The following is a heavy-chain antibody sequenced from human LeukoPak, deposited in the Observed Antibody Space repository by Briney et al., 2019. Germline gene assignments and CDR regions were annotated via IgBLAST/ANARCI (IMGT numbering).Heavy chain of an antibody. CDR3: ARMFAATGDS. Sequence: GGSMRLSCAASGFTFSSYSMNWVRPAPGKGLEWVSYISSISSTMYYADSVKGRFTISRDNAKYSLYLQMDSLRDEDTAVYYCARMFAATGDSWGQGTLVTVSS. CDR2: ISSISSTM. CDR1: GFTFSSYS. J-gene: IGHJ4*02. V-gene: IGHV3-48*02. D-gene: IGHD6-25*01.